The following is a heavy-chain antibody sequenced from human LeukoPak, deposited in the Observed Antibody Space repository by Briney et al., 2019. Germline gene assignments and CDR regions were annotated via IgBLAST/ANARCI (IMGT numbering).Heavy chain of an antibody. D-gene: IGHD3-10*01. V-gene: IGHV4-59*01. J-gene: IGHJ4*02. Sequence: PSETLSLTCTVSGGSISSYYWSWIRQPAGKGLEWIGYTYYSGSTNYNPSLKSRVTISVDTSKNQFSLKLSSVTAADTAVYYCAREGVLWFGAQYYFDYWGQGTLVTVSS. CDR2: TYYSGST. CDR1: GGSISSYY. CDR3: AREGVLWFGAQYYFDY.